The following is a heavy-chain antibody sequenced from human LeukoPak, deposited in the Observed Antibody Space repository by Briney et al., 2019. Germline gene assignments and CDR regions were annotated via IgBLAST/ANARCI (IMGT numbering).Heavy chain of an antibody. Sequence: GGSLRLSCAASGFTFSSYAMSWVRQAPGKGLEWVSAISGSGGSTYYADSVKGRFTISIDNSKNTLYLKMNSMRAEDTAVYYCAKDQELWFEPIYYYYGMDVWGQGTTVTVSS. J-gene: IGHJ6*02. D-gene: IGHD3-10*01. V-gene: IGHV3-23*01. CDR3: AKDQELWFEPIYYYYGMDV. CDR2: ISGSGGST. CDR1: GFTFSSYA.